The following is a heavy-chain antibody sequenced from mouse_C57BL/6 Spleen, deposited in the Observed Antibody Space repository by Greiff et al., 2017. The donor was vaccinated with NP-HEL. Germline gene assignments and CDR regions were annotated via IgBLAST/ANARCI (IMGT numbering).Heavy chain of an antibody. V-gene: IGHV1-59*01. CDR2: IDPSDSYT. J-gene: IGHJ2*01. D-gene: IGHD2-3*01. Sequence: QVQLQQPGAELVRPGTSVKLSCKASGYTFTSYWMHWVKQRPGQGLEWIGVIDPSDSYTNYNQKFKGKATLTVDTSSSTAYMQLSSPTSEDSAVYYCARNDGYYKALYWGQGTTLTVSS. CDR1: GYTFTSYW. CDR3: ARNDGYYKALY.